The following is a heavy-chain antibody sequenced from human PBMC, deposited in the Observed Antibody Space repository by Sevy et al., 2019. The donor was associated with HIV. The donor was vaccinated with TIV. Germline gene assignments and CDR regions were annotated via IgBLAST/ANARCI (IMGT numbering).Heavy chain of an antibody. V-gene: IGHV3-15*01. J-gene: IGHJ4*02. CDR3: TTDVYGSGSYK. CDR2: IKSKTDGGTT. D-gene: IGHD3-10*01. Sequence: GGSLRLSCAASGFTFSNAWMSWVRHAPGKGLEWVGRIKSKTDGGTTDYAAPVKGRFTISRDDSKNTLYLQMNSLKTEDTAVYYCTTDVYGSGSYKWGQGTLVTVSS. CDR1: GFTFSNAW.